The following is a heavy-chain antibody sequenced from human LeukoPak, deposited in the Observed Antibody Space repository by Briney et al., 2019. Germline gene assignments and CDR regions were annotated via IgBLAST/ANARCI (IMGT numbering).Heavy chain of an antibody. CDR3: ARGLPYSDSSGYGHFDY. Sequence: SETLSLTCAVYGGSFSGYYWSWIRQPPGKGLEWIGEINHSGSTNYNPSLKGRVTISVDTSKNQFSLKLSSVTAADTAVYYCARGLPYSDSSGYGHFDYWGQGTLVTVSS. CDR2: INHSGST. J-gene: IGHJ4*02. CDR1: GGSFSGYY. V-gene: IGHV4-34*01. D-gene: IGHD3-22*01.